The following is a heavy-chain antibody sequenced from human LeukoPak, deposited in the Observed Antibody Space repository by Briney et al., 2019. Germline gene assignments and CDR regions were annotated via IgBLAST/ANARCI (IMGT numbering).Heavy chain of an antibody. CDR3: ARVAYCSGGSCNWFDP. V-gene: IGHV4-61*01. D-gene: IGHD2-15*01. CDR2: IYYSGST. Sequence: SETLSLTCTVSGGSISSSSYYWSWIRQPPGKGLEWIGYIYYSGSTNYNPSLKSRVAISVDTSKNQFSLKLSSVTAADTAVYYCARVAYCSGGSCNWFDPWGQGTLVTVSS. J-gene: IGHJ5*02. CDR1: GGSISSSSYY.